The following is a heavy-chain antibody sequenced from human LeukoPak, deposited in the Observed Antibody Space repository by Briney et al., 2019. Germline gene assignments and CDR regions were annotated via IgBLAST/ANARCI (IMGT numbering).Heavy chain of an antibody. CDR3: TREDHSNYNY. Sequence: GGSLRLSCAASGFLFSGYWMAWVRKAPGKGREWVASIKQDGGETFYVDSVKGRFTISRDNAKNSLYLQMNSLRAEDTAVYYCTREDHSNYNYWGQGTLVTVSS. V-gene: IGHV3-7*01. CDR1: GFLFSGYW. D-gene: IGHD4-11*01. J-gene: IGHJ4*02. CDR2: IKQDGGET.